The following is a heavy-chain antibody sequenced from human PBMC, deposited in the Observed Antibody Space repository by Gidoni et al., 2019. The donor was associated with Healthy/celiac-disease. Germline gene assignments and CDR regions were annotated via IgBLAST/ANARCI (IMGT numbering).Heavy chain of an antibody. V-gene: IGHV3-7*01. D-gene: IGHD5-18*01. Sequence: EVQLVESGGGLVQPGWSLRLSCAASGFTFSSYWMSWVRQAPGKGLEWVANIKQDGSEKYYVDSVKGRFTISRDNAKNSLYLQMNSLRAEDTAVYYCARSAMRFYYYYGMDVWGQGTTVTVSS. CDR3: ARSAMRFYYYYGMDV. CDR2: IKQDGSEK. J-gene: IGHJ6*02. CDR1: GFTFSSYW.